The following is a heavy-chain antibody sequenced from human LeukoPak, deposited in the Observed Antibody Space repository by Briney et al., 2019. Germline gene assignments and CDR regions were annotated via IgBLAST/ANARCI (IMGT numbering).Heavy chain of an antibody. Sequence: GGSLRLSCAASGFTFSDYYMSWIRQAPGKGLEWVSYISSSSRYTNYADSVKGRFTISRDNAKNSLYLQMNSLRAEDTAVYYCARGKAAAGYSYGPDYWGQGTLVTVSS. D-gene: IGHD5-18*01. CDR3: ARGKAAAGYSYGPDY. CDR1: GFTFSDYY. V-gene: IGHV3-11*06. CDR2: ISSSSRYT. J-gene: IGHJ4*02.